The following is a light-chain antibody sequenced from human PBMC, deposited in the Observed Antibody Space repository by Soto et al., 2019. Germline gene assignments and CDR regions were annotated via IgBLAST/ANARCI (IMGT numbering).Light chain of an antibody. CDR2: EGS. CDR1: SIDVGSYNL. J-gene: IGLJ3*02. CDR3: CSYAGSSTLV. V-gene: IGLV2-23*01. Sequence: QSALTEPASVSGYPGQSITSSCTGTSIDVGSYNLVSGYQQHLGKAPKLMLYEGSKRPSGVSNRFSGSKSGNTASLTISGLQAEDEADYYSCSYAGSSTLVFGGGTKLTVL.